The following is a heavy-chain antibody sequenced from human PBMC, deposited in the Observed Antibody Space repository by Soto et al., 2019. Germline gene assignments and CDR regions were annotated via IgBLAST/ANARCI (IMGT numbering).Heavy chain of an antibody. Sequence: SENLGLASTFSGGSINSYYWSWIRQPPGRGLEWLGYIYYSGGTNYNPSLKSRVTISVDTSKNQFSLKLRSVTAADTAVYYCARHYDSSGYYSSSFDYWGQGTMVTVSS. CDR3: ARHYDSSGYYSSSFDY. J-gene: IGHJ4*02. CDR1: GGSINSYY. CDR2: IYYSGGT. D-gene: IGHD3-22*01. V-gene: IGHV4-59*01.